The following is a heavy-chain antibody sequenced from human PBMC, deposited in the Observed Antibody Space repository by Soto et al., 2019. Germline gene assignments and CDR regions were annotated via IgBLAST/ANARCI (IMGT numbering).Heavy chain of an antibody. D-gene: IGHD3-3*01. J-gene: IGHJ5*02. V-gene: IGHV4-30-4*01. CDR2: ISYSGTI. CDR1: GASISSGDYY. Sequence: PSETLSLTCIVSGASISSGDYYWSWVRQPPGKGLEWIGHISYSGTIDYSPSLKSRVTISLDTSKNQFSLNLNSVTAADTAVCYCVRALGSRFMEWPRFDPWGQGTLVTVSS. CDR3: VRALGSRFMEWPRFDP.